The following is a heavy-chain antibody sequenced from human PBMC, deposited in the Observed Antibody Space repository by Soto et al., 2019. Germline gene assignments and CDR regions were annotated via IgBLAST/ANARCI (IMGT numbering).Heavy chain of an antibody. V-gene: IGHV2-5*02. CDR2: IYWDDAK. D-gene: IGHD3-3*01. CDR3: AHRVLLTVFGLVTTTASYFDS. J-gene: IGHJ4*02. CDR1: GFSLTTSGVG. Sequence: QITLNESGPTQVKPRQTLTLTCTFSGFSLTTSGVGVGWIRQSPGKAPEWLALIYWDDAKRYSPSLKSRLTIAKDTAKNRGVMTWADLDPADTPTYYCAHRVLLTVFGLVTTTASYFDSWGQGAPVAVSS.